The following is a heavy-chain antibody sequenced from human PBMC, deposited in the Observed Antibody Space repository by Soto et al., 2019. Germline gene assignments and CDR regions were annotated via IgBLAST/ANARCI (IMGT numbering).Heavy chain of an antibody. V-gene: IGHV4-34*01. CDR2: INHSGST. CDR3: AREEKAGGVSIFDY. J-gene: IGHJ4*02. CDR1: GGSFSGYY. Sequence: QVQLQQWGAGLLKPSETLSLTCAVYGGSFSGYYWSWIRQPPGKGLEWIGEINHSGSTNYNPSLKSLVTISLDTSKNQFSLKLSSVTAADTAVYYCAREEKAGGVSIFDYWGQGTLVTVSS. D-gene: IGHD3-16*01.